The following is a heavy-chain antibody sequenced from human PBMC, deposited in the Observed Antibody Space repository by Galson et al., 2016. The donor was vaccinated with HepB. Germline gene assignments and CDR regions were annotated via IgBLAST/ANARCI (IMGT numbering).Heavy chain of an antibody. V-gene: IGHV3-48*02. CDR1: GFALSGSG. D-gene: IGHD6-6*01. J-gene: IGHJ3*01. CDR3: ARELVRSAFDL. Sequence: SLRLSCAASGFALSGSGLNWVRQAPGKGLQWISYISSRVSPIYYADSVKGRFTISRDNAKNSVYLQMNKLRDEDTGVYYCARELVRSAFDLWGQGTMVTVSS. CDR2: ISSRVSPI.